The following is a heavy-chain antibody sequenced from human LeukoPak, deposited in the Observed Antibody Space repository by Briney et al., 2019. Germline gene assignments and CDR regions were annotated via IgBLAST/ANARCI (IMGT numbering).Heavy chain of an antibody. CDR1: GYTLTELS. J-gene: IGHJ4*02. CDR2: FDPEDGET. D-gene: IGHD6-19*01. Sequence: ASVKVSCKVSGYTLTELSMHWLRQAPGKGLEWMGGFDPEDGETIYAQKFQGRVTMTEDTSTDTAYMELSSLRSEDTAVYYCATAPYSSGWTPNYWGQGTLVTVSS. V-gene: IGHV1-24*01. CDR3: ATAPYSSGWTPNY.